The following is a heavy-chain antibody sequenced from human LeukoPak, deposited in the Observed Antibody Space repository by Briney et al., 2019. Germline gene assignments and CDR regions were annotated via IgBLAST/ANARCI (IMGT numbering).Heavy chain of an antibody. CDR3: ASAEGLLIAFDI. CDR1: GVSISSGDYY. J-gene: IGHJ3*02. V-gene: IGHV4-30-4*01. CDR2: IYYIVST. Sequence: PSQTLSLTCTVSGVSISSGDYYWRWLRQPPGKGLEWIGCIYYIVSTYYNPSLNSRVTISLDTSKYQLSLKLSSVTAADTAVYYCASAEGLLIAFDIWGQGTMVTVSS. D-gene: IGHD3-3*01.